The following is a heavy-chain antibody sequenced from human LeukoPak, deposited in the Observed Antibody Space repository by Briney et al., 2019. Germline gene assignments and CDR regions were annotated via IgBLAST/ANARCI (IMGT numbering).Heavy chain of an antibody. Sequence: SQTLSLTCTVSGGSISSGDYYWSWIRQSPGKGLEWIGEIFQSGSTSYNPSLKSRVTISLDKSKNQFSLKLNSVTAADTAIYYCGRRGSYSSSSRYWFDPWGQGTLVTVSS. J-gene: IGHJ5*02. D-gene: IGHD6-6*01. V-gene: IGHV4-30-4*01. CDR3: GRRGSYSSSSRYWFDP. CDR2: IFQSGST. CDR1: GGSISSGDYY.